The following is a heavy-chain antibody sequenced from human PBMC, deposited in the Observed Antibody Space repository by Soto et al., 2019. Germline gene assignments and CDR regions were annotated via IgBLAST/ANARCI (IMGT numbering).Heavy chain of an antibody. V-gene: IGHV6-1*01. CDR1: GDSVSSNSAA. J-gene: IGHJ3*01. D-gene: IGHD4-17*01. CDR2: TYYRSKWYN. Sequence: SQTLSLTCAISGDSVSSNSAAWNWIRQSPSRGLEWLGRTYYRSKWYNDYAVSVKSRMTINPDTSKNQFSLQLNSVTAEDTAVYYCAREGYCGANVNDVFDFCRQGTMVSVSS. CDR3: AREGYCGANVNDVFDF.